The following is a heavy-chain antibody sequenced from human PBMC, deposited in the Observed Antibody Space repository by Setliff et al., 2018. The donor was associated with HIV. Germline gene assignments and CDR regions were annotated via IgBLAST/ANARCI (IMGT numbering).Heavy chain of an antibody. CDR2: IYYSGST. CDR1: GGSISSSSYY. CDR3: ARHNPASVPASSPDY. D-gene: IGHD2-2*01. V-gene: IGHV4-39*01. Sequence: SETLSLTCTVSGGSISSSSYYWGWVRQPPGKGLEWIGTIYYSGSTYYNPSLRSRVTISVDTSRNQFSLRLSSVTAADTAFYYCARHNPASVPASSPDYWGQRTLVTVSS. J-gene: IGHJ4*02.